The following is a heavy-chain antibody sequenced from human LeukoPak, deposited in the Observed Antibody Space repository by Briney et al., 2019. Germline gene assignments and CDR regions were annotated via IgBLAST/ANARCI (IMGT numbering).Heavy chain of an antibody. Sequence: PSETLSLTCTVSGYSISSGYYWGWIRQPPGKGLEWIGSIYHSGSTYYNPSLKSRVTISVDTSKNQFSLKLSSVTAADTAVYYCARRGSMVRGFDIWGQGTMVTVSS. CDR3: ARRGSMVRGFDI. CDR2: IYHSGST. CDR1: GYSISSGYY. D-gene: IGHD3-10*01. J-gene: IGHJ3*02. V-gene: IGHV4-38-2*02.